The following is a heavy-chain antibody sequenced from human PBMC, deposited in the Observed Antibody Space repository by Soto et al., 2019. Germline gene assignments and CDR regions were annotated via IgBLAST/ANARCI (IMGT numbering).Heavy chain of an antibody. V-gene: IGHV1-46*01. CDR3: ARSSGGKLGIIVEGTNGFAP. Sequence: QLVQSGGEVKQPGASVKVSCKAPRDTFTSYYINWVRQAPGQGLEWMGVINPHGGSTAYAQKFKGRVTVTRDTSASTVYIEVSSLTSEDTAMYYCARSSGGKLGIIVEGTNGFAPWGEGTLGTVSS. CDR1: RDTFTSYY. D-gene: IGHD2-15*01. J-gene: IGHJ5*02. CDR2: INPHGGST.